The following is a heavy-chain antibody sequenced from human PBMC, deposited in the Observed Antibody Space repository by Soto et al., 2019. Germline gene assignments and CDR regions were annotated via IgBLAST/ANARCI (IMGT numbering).Heavy chain of an antibody. J-gene: IGHJ4*02. D-gene: IGHD1-26*01. V-gene: IGHV3-21*01. Sequence: GGSLSLSXASSGFTFSTYTMNWVRQAPGKGLEWVSSINGRGNYIYYAESVKGRFTISRDNAKNSLYLQMDRLRAEDTALYYCVRGDGEVGTNSAFDYWGLGALVTVS. CDR3: VRGDGEVGTNSAFDY. CDR2: INGRGNYI. CDR1: GFTFSTYT.